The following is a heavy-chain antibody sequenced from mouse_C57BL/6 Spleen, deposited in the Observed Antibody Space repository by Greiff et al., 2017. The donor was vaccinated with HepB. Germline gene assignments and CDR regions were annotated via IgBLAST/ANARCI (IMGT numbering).Heavy chain of an antibody. CDR2: ISSGSSTI. Sequence: EVMLVESGGGLVKPGGSLKLSCAASGFTFSDYGMHWVRQAPEKGLEWVAYISSGSSTIYYADTVKGRFTISRDNAKNTLFLQMTSLRSEDTAMYYCARPHYYGSSSYYAMDYWGQGTSVTVSS. V-gene: IGHV5-17*01. J-gene: IGHJ4*01. CDR3: ARPHYYGSSSYYAMDY. CDR1: GFTFSDYG. D-gene: IGHD1-1*01.